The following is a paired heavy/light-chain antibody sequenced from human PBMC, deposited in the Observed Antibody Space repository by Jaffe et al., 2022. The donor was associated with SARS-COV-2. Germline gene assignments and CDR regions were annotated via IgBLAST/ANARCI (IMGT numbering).Light chain of an antibody. CDR2: SNN. V-gene: IGLV1-44*01. J-gene: IGLJ3*02. Sequence: QSVLTQPPSASGTPGQRVTISCSGSSSNIGSNTVNWYQQLPGTAPKLLIYSNNQRPSGVPDRFSGSKSGTSASLAISGLQSEDEADYYCAAWDDSLNGHWVFGGGTKLTVL. CDR3: AAWDDSLNGHWV. CDR1: SSNIGSNT.
Heavy chain of an antibody. D-gene: IGHD3-22*01. CDR3: AHSKEYYYDSSGYSQFDFDY. Sequence: QITLKESGPTLVKPTQTLTLTCTFSGFSLSTSGVGVGWIRQPPGKALEWLALIYWDDDKRYSPSLKSRLTITKDTSKNQVVLTMTNMDPVDTATYYCAHSKEYYYDSSGYSQFDFDYWGQGTLVTVSS. CDR1: GFSLSTSGVG. V-gene: IGHV2-5*02. J-gene: IGHJ4*02. CDR2: IYWDDDK.